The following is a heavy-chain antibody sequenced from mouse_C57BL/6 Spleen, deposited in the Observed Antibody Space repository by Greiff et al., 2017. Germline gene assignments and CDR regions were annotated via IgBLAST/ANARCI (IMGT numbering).Heavy chain of an antibody. Sequence: QVQLQQPGAELVRPGSSVKLSCKASGYTFTSYWMHWVKQRPIQGLEWIGNIDTSDSETHYNQKFKDKATLTVDKSSTTAYMQLRSLTSEDSAVYYCARPYDGYYYFDYWGQGTTLTVSS. CDR3: ARPYDGYYYFDY. D-gene: IGHD2-3*01. J-gene: IGHJ2*01. V-gene: IGHV1-52*01. CDR2: IDTSDSET. CDR1: GYTFTSYW.